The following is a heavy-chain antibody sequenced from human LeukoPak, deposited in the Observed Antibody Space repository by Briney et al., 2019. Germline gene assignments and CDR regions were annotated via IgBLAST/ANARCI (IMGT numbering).Heavy chain of an antibody. D-gene: IGHD6-13*01. Sequence: GESLKISCKGSGYSFTNYWIDWVRQLPGKGLEWMGIIYPDDSDTRYSPSFQGQVTISADKSISTACLQWSSLKASDAAMYYCALGGTAAGFNIWGQGTMVTVSS. CDR3: ALGGTAAGFNI. J-gene: IGHJ3*02. V-gene: IGHV5-51*01. CDR2: IYPDDSDT. CDR1: GYSFTNYW.